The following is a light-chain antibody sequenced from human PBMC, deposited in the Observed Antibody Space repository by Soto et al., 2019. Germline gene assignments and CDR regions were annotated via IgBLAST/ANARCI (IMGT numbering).Light chain of an antibody. CDR1: TSDVGAYNY. J-gene: IGLJ1*01. CDR3: SSYTRSNTYV. CDR2: DVS. V-gene: IGLV2-14*03. Sequence: QSALTQPASVSGSPGQSITISCTGTTSDVGAYNYVSWYQQHPGKAPKLMIYDVSDRPSEISNRFSGSKSGNTASLTISGLQAEDEADYYCSSYTRSNTYVFGAGTQLTVL.